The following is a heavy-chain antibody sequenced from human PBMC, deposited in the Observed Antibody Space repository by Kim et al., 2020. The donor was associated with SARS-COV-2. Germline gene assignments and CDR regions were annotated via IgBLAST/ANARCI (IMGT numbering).Heavy chain of an antibody. CDR2: IKQDGSEK. D-gene: IGHD3-3*01. CDR3: ARGGYITIFGVVIGRFDY. J-gene: IGHJ4*02. CDR1: GFTFSSYW. V-gene: IGHV3-7*01. Sequence: GGSLRLSCAASGFTFSSYWMSWVRQAPGKGLEWVANIKQDGSEKYYVDSVKGRFTISRDNAKNSLYLQMNSLRAEDTAVYYCARGGYITIFGVVIGRFDYWGQGTLVTVSS.